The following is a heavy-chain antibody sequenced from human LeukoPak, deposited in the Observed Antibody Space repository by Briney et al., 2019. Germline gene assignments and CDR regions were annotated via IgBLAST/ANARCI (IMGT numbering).Heavy chain of an antibody. V-gene: IGHV3-74*01. D-gene: IGHD1-26*01. CDR2: IMSDGRST. CDR1: GFTFATYG. J-gene: IGHJ4*02. CDR3: ARASGSYQVFDY. Sequence: GGSLRLSCAASGFTFATYGMHWVRQAPGKGLVWVSRIMSDGRSTYADSVKGRFTISRDTAKNTLYLQMNSLRAEDTAVYYCARASGSYQVFDYWGQGTLVTVSS.